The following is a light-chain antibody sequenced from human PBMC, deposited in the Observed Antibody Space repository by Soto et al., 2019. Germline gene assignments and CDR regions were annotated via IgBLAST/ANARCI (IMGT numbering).Light chain of an antibody. CDR1: SSDIGTYNV. CDR3: SSYAGSSTYV. CDR2: EAT. V-gene: IGLV2-23*01. J-gene: IGLJ1*01. Sequence: QSALTQPASVSGSPGQAITISCTGTSSDIGTYNVVSWYQHHPGKAPKVMIYEATKRPSGVSNRFSGSKSGNTASLTISGRQSEYEADYYCSSYAGSSTYVFGTVTKLTVL.